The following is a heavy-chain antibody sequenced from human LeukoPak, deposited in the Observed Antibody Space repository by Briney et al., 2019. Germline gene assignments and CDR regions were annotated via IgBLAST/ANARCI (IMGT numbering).Heavy chain of an antibody. V-gene: IGHV4-39*01. D-gene: IGHD1-1*01. CDR1: GGSISNDNYY. J-gene: IGHJ4*02. CDR2: IYYSGSP. Sequence: PSETLSLTCTVSGGSISNDNYYWAWIRQPPGKGLECIGSIYYSGSPYYNPSLKSRVTISVDTSKNQFSLRLSSVTAADTAVYYCATWRTSKTGFDYWGQGTLVTVSS. CDR3: ATWRTSKTGFDY.